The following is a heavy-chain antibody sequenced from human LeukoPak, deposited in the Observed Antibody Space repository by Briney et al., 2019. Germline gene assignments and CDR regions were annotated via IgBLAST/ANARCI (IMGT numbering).Heavy chain of an antibody. Sequence: SETLSLTCAVSGYSISSNNWWAWIRQPPGKGLEWIGYIYYSGSTYYNPYNPSLTSRVTMSVDTSKNHFSLKLDSVTEKDTAMYYCARNQAVAANRGAFDIWGQGTMVTVSS. V-gene: IGHV4-28*01. CDR1: GYSISSNNW. J-gene: IGHJ3*02. CDR2: IYYSGST. CDR3: ARNQAVAANRGAFDI. D-gene: IGHD6-19*01.